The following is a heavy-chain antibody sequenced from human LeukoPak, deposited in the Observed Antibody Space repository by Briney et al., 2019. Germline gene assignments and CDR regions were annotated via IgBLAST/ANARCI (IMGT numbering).Heavy chain of an antibody. CDR2: IIPIFDTA. J-gene: IGHJ4*02. D-gene: IGHD6-19*01. Sequence: GASVKVSCKASGGTFSSYAFIWVRQAPGQGLEWMGGIIPIFDTANYAQKFQDRVTITADESTSTAYMELSSLRSEDTAVYYCTRGIPVTGTFDYWGQGTLVTVSS. CDR1: GGTFSSYA. CDR3: TRGIPVTGTFDY. V-gene: IGHV1-69*01.